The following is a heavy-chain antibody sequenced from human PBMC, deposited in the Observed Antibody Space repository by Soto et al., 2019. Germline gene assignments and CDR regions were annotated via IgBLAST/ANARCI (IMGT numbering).Heavy chain of an antibody. V-gene: IGHV1-8*01. Sequence: AASVKVSCKTSGYTFTEYVINWVRQAPGQGLEYMGWVSPENRNAGYAPQFRGRVSMTADTSINTVYLELTTLTYEDTAVYYCEVTTGYWGQGTMVTVSS. J-gene: IGHJ4*02. D-gene: IGHD4-17*01. CDR3: EVTTGY. CDR1: GYTFTEYV. CDR2: VSPENRNA.